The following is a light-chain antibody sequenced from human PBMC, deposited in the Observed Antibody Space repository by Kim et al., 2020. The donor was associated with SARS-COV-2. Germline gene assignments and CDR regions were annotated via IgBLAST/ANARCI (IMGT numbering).Light chain of an antibody. J-gene: IGKJ1*01. CDR3: HQSFGVPHT. CDR2: FAS. V-gene: IGKV6-21*02. CDR1: QSIGSS. Sequence: VTLTEKVTITCRASQSIGSSLHWYQQKPDQSPKLLIKFASRSIAGVPSRFSGSGSGTDFTLTINSLEAEDAATYYCHQSFGVPHTFGQGTKVDIK.